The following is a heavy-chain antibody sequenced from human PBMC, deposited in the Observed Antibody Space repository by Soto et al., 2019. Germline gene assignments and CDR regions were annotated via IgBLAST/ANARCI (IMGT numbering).Heavy chain of an antibody. V-gene: IGHV3-30-3*01. CDR3: ARDPQGSYCYIDY. D-gene: IGHD3-10*01. CDR2: ISKDGNSK. CDR1: GFTFSSYA. J-gene: IGHJ4*02. Sequence: PVGSLRLSCAASGFTFSSYAIHWVRQAPGKGLEWVTIISKDGNSKHYADSVKGRFTISRDNSKNTLFLQMNSLRAEDTAVYCCARDPQGSYCYIDYWGQGTPVTVSS.